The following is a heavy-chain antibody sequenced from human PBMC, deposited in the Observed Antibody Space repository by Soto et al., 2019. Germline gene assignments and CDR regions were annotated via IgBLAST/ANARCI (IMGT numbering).Heavy chain of an antibody. CDR1: GGSFSGYI. Sequence: PSETLSLTCDVCGGSFSGYIWTWIRQTPGKGLQWIGQINHSGSANYNPSLKSRDTISVHTSKSQFSLELSSVTAADTAVYYCARGLISGSHYSGGWYYFDSWGQGTLVTVSS. CDR2: INHSGSA. D-gene: IGHD1-26*01. J-gene: IGHJ4*02. CDR3: ARGLISGSHYSGGWYYFDS. V-gene: IGHV4-34*01.